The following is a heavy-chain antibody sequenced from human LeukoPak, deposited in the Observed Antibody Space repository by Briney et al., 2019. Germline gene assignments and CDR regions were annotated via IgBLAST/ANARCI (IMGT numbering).Heavy chain of an antibody. J-gene: IGHJ3*02. D-gene: IGHD4-17*01. CDR2: ISAYNGNT. CDR3: ARDYDYGDYVHDAFDI. CDR1: GYTFTSYG. V-gene: IGHV1-18*01. Sequence: ASVKVSCKASGYTFTSYGISWVRQAPGQGLEWMGWISAYNGNTNYAQKLQGRVTMTTDTSTSTAYMELRSLRSDGTAVYYCARDYDYGDYVHDAFDIWGQGTMVTVSS.